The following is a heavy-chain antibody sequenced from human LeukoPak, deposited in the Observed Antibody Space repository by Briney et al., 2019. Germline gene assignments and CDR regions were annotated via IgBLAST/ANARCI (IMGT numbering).Heavy chain of an antibody. CDR1: GFTFSSYE. D-gene: IGHD6-19*01. CDR3: AREVPAVAGIDY. J-gene: IGHJ4*02. V-gene: IGHV3-7*01. CDR2: IKQDGSEK. Sequence: GGSLRLSCAASGFTFSSYEMNWVRQAPGKGLEWVANIKQDGSEKYYVDSVKGRFTISRDNAKNSLYLQMNSLRAEDTAVYYCAREVPAVAGIDYWGQGTLVTVSS.